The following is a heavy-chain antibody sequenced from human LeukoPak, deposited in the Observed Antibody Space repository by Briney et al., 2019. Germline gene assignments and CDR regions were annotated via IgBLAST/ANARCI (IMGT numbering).Heavy chain of an antibody. D-gene: IGHD6-13*01. Sequence: PGGSLRLSCAGSGFTFNFYAMTWVRQAPGKGLEWVSGITGDASVTYDADSVKGRFNISRDNAKNTLYLQLNSLRVEHTAVYYCAKAYSSSLYGDAFHIWSQGTKVTVSP. CDR2: ITGDASVT. V-gene: IGHV3-23*01. J-gene: IGHJ3*02. CDR3: AKAYSSSLYGDAFHI. CDR1: GFTFNFYA.